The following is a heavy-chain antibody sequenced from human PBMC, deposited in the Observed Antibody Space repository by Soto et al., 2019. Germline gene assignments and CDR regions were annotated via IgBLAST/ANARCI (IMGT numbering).Heavy chain of an antibody. J-gene: IGHJ6*03. Sequence: QVQLQQWGAGLLKPSETLSLTCAVYGGSFSGYYWSWIRQPPGKGLEWIGEINHSGSTNYNPSLKSRVTIAVDTSKNQFSLQLSSVTAADTAVYYCARGRGGLCSGGSCYVDFRYYYYMDVWGKGTTVTVSS. V-gene: IGHV4-34*01. CDR2: INHSGST. CDR1: GGSFSGYY. D-gene: IGHD2-15*01. CDR3: ARGRGGLCSGGSCYVDFRYYYYMDV.